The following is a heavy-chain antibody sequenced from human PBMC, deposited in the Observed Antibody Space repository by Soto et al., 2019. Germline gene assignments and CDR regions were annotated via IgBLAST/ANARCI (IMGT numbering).Heavy chain of an antibody. CDR2: ISGSGFNK. D-gene: IGHD1-26*01. CDR3: AKNQGVELVPLATVDWFDP. J-gene: IGHJ5*02. CDR1: GFTFANFG. Sequence: LRLSCAASGFTFANFGMSWVRQAPGKGLEWISSISGSGFNKYYADSVKGRFTISRDNSKNTVYLELNNLRAEDTAVYHCAKNQGVELVPLATVDWFDPWGQGSVVTVSS. V-gene: IGHV3-23*01.